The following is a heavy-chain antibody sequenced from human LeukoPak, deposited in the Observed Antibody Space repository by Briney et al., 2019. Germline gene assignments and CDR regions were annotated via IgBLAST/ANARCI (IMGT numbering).Heavy chain of an antibody. Sequence: ASVKVSCKTSGYIFTSYGISWVRQAPGQGLQWMGWISVYTGNTNYAQMLQGRVTMTTDTSTNTAYMELRSLRSDDTAMYYCAREGVVGGTTEYYFDYWGQGTLVTVSS. V-gene: IGHV1-18*01. CDR2: ISVYTGNT. CDR3: AREGVVGGTTEYYFDY. J-gene: IGHJ4*02. CDR1: GYIFTSYG. D-gene: IGHD1-26*01.